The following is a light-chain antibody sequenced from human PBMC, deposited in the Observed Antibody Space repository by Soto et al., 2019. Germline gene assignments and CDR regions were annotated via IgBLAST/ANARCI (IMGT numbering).Light chain of an antibody. Sequence: EILLTQSPGTLSSSPGERATLSCRASQSVTSDYLAWYQQKPGQAPRLLIYGASSRATGIPDRFSGSGSGTVFTLTGSTLEPEDSALYYCQQYGSSPTFGGGTKVEIK. CDR2: GAS. J-gene: IGKJ4*01. CDR1: QSVTSDY. CDR3: QQYGSSPT. V-gene: IGKV3-20*01.